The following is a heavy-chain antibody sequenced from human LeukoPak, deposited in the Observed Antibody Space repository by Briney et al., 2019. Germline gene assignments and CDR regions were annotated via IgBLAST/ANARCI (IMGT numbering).Heavy chain of an antibody. CDR3: ARLTLIAVAGRMLDY. CDR1: GFTFSSYS. D-gene: IGHD6-19*01. V-gene: IGHV3-21*01. Sequence: GGSLRLSCAASGFTFSSYSMNWVRLAPGKGLEWVSSISSSSSYIYYADSVKGRFTISRDNAKNSLYLQMNSLRAEDTAVYYCARLTLIAVAGRMLDYWGQGTLVTASS. CDR2: ISSSSSYI. J-gene: IGHJ4*02.